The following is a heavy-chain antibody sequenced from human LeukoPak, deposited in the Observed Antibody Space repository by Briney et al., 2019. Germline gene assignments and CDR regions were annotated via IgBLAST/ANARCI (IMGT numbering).Heavy chain of an antibody. CDR3: ARYYSGWYYFDY. CDR1: GGTFSSYA. D-gene: IGHD6-19*01. CDR2: IIPIFGTA. J-gene: IGHJ4*02. V-gene: IGHV1-69*13. Sequence: SVKLSCKASGGTFSSYAISWVRQAPGQGLEWMGGIIPIFGTANYAQKFQGRVTITADESTSTAYMELSSLRSEDTAVYYCARYYSGWYYFDYWGQGTLVTVSS.